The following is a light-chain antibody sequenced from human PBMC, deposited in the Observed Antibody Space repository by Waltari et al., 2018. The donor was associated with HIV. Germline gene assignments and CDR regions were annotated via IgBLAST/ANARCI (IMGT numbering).Light chain of an antibody. CDR2: NIN. CDR3: AAGDDILSGPV. V-gene: IGLV1-47*01. CDR1: SSNIGNNY. Sequence: QSVLTQPPSASGTPGQSVTISCSGSSSNIGNNYVSWYQQLPGTAPKLLIYNINQRPSGVPDRFSGSKSGTSASLAISGLRSEDEADYYCAAGDDILSGPVFGGGTKLTVL. J-gene: IGLJ2*01.